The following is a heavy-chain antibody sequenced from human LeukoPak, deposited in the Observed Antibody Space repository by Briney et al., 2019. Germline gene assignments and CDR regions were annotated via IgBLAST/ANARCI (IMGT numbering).Heavy chain of an antibody. J-gene: IGHJ5*02. CDR2: INPNSGGT. V-gene: IGHV1-2*02. Sequence: GASVKVSCKASGYTFTGYYMHWVRQAPGQGLEWTGWINPNSGGTNYAQKFQGRVTMTRDTSISTAYMELSRLRSDDTAVYYCARVPRGAAAGTKGGNWFDPWGQGTLVTVSS. CDR1: GYTFTGYY. CDR3: ARVPRGAAAGTKGGNWFDP. D-gene: IGHD6-13*01.